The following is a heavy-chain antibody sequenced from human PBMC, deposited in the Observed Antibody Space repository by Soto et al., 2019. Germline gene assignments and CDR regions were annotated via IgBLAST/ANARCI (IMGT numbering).Heavy chain of an antibody. CDR2: IWYDGSNK. CDR3: ARESYILTGYIVRAFDI. Sequence: LRLSCAASGFTFSSYGMHLFRQAPGKGLEWVAVIWYDGSNKYYADSVKGRFTISRDNSKNTLYLQMNSLRAEDTAVYYCARESYILTGYIVRAFDIWGQGTMVTVSS. CDR1: GFTFSSYG. V-gene: IGHV3-33*01. J-gene: IGHJ3*02. D-gene: IGHD3-9*01.